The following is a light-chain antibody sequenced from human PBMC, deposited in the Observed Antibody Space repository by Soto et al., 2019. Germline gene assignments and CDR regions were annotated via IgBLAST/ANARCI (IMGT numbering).Light chain of an antibody. J-gene: IGKJ4*01. Sequence: DIQMTQSPSAMSASVGDRVTITCRASQDISNFLAWFQQKPGKVPKRLINSASSLQSGVQYRFSGSESGTEFTLTIRNLQPEDFATYYCLQHASLPLTFGGGTKVDIK. CDR3: LQHASLPLT. CDR2: SAS. V-gene: IGKV1-17*03. CDR1: QDISNF.